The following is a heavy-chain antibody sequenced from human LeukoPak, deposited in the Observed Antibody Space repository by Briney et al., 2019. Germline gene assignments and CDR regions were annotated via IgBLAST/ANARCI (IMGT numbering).Heavy chain of an antibody. CDR2: IFYSGGT. CDR1: GGSISSYY. V-gene: IGHV4-59*04. D-gene: IGHD3-10*01. J-gene: IGHJ3*02. CDR3: AKSNGYGLVDI. Sequence: PSETLSLTCTVSGGSISSYYWGWIRQTPGKGLEWIGNIFYSGGTYYSPSLTSRVTISLDTSRNQFSLKLNSVTAADTAVYYCAKSNGYGLVDIWGQGTMVTVPS.